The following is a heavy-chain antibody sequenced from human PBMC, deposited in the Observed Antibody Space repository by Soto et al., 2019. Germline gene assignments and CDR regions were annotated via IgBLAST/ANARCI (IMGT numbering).Heavy chain of an antibody. D-gene: IGHD2-2*01. J-gene: IGHJ6*02. Sequence: PGGSLRLSCAASGFTFSSYAMSWVRQAPGKGLEWVSAISGSGGSTYYADSVKGRFTISRDNSKNTLYLQMNSLRAEDTAVYYWAKESGLYCSSTSCYHYYYGMDVWGQGTTVTVSS. V-gene: IGHV3-23*01. CDR3: AKESGLYCSSTSCYHYYYGMDV. CDR1: GFTFSSYA. CDR2: ISGSGGST.